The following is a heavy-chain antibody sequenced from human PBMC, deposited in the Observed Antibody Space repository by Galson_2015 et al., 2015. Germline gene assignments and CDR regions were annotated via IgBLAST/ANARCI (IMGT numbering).Heavy chain of an antibody. CDR1: GGSIRSSSYY. Sequence: TLSLTCTVSGGSIRSSSYYWGWIRQPPGKGLEWIGSIYYSGSTYYNPSLKSRVTISVDTSKNQFSLKLSSVTAADTAVYYCARDTENGDYRTVDGMDVWGQGTTVTVSS. J-gene: IGHJ6*02. CDR2: IYYSGST. V-gene: IGHV4-39*02. CDR3: ARDTENGDYRTVDGMDV. D-gene: IGHD4-17*01.